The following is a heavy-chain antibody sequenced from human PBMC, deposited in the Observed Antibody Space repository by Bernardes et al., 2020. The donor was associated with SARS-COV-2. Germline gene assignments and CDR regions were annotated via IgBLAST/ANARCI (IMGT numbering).Heavy chain of an antibody. V-gene: IGHV4-34*01. CDR1: GGSFSGYS. J-gene: IGHJ4*02. CDR3: ARDLSTDFDK. Sequence: SALLCLTCAGYGGSFSGYSWTWIRPPPGKGLEWIGEINQSGSTHYNPSLKSRVTISLGTSKNEIFLRLTSATAADTGVYYCARDLSTDFDKWGRGTLVTVSS. CDR2: INQSGST.